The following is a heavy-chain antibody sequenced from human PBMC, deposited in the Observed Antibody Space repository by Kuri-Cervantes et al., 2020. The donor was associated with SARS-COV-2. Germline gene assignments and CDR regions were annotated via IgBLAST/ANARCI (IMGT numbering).Heavy chain of an antibody. CDR1: GFTFSSYW. Sequence: GESLKISCAASGFTFSSYWMTWVRQAPGKGLDWVANVRQDGRDKYYGDSVKGRFTISRDNAKNSLYLQMNSLRAEDTAVYYCARDVVDIYDFWSGYYTGYYYYGMDVWGQGTTVTCSS. CDR2: VRQDGRDK. J-gene: IGHJ6*02. CDR3: ARDVVDIYDFWSGYYTGYYYYGMDV. V-gene: IGHV3-7*01. D-gene: IGHD3-3*01.